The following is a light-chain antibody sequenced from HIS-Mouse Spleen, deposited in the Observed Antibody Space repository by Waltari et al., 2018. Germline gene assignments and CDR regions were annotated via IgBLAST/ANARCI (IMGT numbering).Light chain of an antibody. CDR2: SNN. CDR3: AAWDDSLNGNYV. J-gene: IGLJ1*01. Sequence: QSVLTQPPSASGTPGQRVPISCSGSSSNLGSNTVNWYQQPPGTAPKRPIYSNNQRPSGVPDRFSGPKSGTSAYLAISGLQSEDEADYYCAAWDDSLNGNYVFGTGTKVTVL. V-gene: IGLV1-44*01. CDR1: SSNLGSNT.